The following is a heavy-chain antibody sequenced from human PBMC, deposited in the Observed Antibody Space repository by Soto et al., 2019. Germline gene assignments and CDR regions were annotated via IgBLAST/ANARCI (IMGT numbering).Heavy chain of an antibody. CDR2: IVVGSGNT. D-gene: IGHD3-22*01. CDR1: GFTFTSSA. CDR3: AASYDSSGYPFG. J-gene: IGHJ4*02. Sequence: GASVKVSCKASGFTFTSSAVQWVRQARGQSLEWIGWIVVGSGNTNYAQKFQERVTITRDMSTSTAYMELSSLRSEDTAVYYCAASYDSSGYPFGWGQGTLVTVSS. V-gene: IGHV1-58*01.